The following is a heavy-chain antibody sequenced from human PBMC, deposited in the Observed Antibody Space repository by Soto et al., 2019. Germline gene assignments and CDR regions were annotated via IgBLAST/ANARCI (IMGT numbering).Heavy chain of an antibody. CDR1: GLTFSSYG. J-gene: IGHJ3*02. V-gene: IGHV3-33*01. CDR2: IWHDGSQK. CDR3: EGRDDPFHI. Sequence: QVQLVESGGGVVQPERSLRLSCTASGLTFSSYGIHWVRQAPGKGLEWVAVIWHDGSQKYYADSVRGRFTISRDNSKNTAYLQMNGLRAEDTAVYYCEGRDDPFHIWGQGTMVTVSS.